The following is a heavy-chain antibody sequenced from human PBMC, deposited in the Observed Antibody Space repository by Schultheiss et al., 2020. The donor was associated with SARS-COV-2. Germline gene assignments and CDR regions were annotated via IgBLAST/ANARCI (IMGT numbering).Heavy chain of an antibody. D-gene: IGHD2-15*01. CDR1: NGSIINYY. CDR2: IYYSGST. J-gene: IGHJ6*03. V-gene: IGHV4-59*08. Sequence: SETLSLTCTVSNGSIINYYWSWIRQPPGKGLEWIGYIYYSGSTNYNPSLKSRVTISVDTSKNQFSLKLSSVTAADTAVYYCARGVAVAYYYYYYMDVWGKGTTVTVSS. CDR3: ARGVAVAYYYYYYMDV.